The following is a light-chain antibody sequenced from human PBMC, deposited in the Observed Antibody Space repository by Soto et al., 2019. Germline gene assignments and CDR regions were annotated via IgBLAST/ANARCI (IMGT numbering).Light chain of an antibody. CDR1: QSISSY. CDR3: HQTFSTRSWT. J-gene: IGKJ1*01. V-gene: IGKV1-39*01. Sequence: DIQMTQSPSSLSASVGDRVTITCRASQSISSYLNWYQHKPGKAPKLLIYAASSLQSGVPSRFSGSRSGTDFTLTISTLQPEDFATYYCHQTFSTRSWTFGQGTKVEIK. CDR2: AAS.